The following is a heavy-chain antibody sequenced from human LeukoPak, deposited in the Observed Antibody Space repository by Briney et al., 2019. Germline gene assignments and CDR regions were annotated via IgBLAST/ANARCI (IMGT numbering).Heavy chain of an antibody. Sequence: GGSLRLSCAASGFTFSSHAMSWVRQAPGKGLEWVSGINSDGSSTSYADSVKGRFTISRDNSKNTLYLQMNSLRAEDTAVYYCAKDRRWLQFDDAFDIWGQGTMVTVSS. D-gene: IGHD5-24*01. CDR3: AKDRRWLQFDDAFDI. CDR2: INSDGSST. CDR1: GFTFSSHA. V-gene: IGHV3-23*01. J-gene: IGHJ3*02.